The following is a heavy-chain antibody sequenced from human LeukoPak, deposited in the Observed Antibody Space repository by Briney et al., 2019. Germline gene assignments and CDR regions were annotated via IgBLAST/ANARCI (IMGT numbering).Heavy chain of an antibody. CDR1: GGSFSGYY. Sequence: SETLSLTCAVYGGSFSGYYWSWIRQPPGKGLEWIGEINHSGSTNYNPSLKSRVIISVDTSKDQFSLRLNSVTAADTAIYYCARGDITTGGAPFDHWGQGSLVTASS. CDR2: INHSGST. CDR3: ARGDITTGGAPFDH. V-gene: IGHV4-34*01. D-gene: IGHD2-21*01. J-gene: IGHJ4*02.